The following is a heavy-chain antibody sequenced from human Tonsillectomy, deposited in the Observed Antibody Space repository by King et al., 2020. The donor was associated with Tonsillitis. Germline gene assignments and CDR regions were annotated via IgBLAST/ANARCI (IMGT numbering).Heavy chain of an antibody. D-gene: IGHD3-10*01. V-gene: IGHV1-2*02. CDR2: INPQSGAT. CDR1: GVIFTEFL. CDR3: TTRGDRGGPPLAV. Sequence: VQLVQSGAEVKKPGASVVVSCKTSGVIFTEFLIHGVRQVPGQGREWMGWINPQSGATNYAQKFHGRVTLTRDTSVNTAYMKFTSLRADDTAIFFCTTRGDRGGPPLAVWGQGSLVTVSS. J-gene: IGHJ4*03.